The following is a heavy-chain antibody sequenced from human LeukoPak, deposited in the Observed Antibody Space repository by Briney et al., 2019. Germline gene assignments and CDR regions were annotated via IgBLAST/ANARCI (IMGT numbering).Heavy chain of an antibody. V-gene: IGHV3-7*01. CDR2: TKHDGSEK. CDR3: ARVRLGAAYFDY. D-gene: IGHD3-10*01. Sequence: PGGSLRLSCVASRFTFSSYWMSWVRQPPGKGLERVATTKHDGSEKYYVDSVKGRFTISRDNAENLLYLEMNSLRAEDTAVYYCARVRLGAAYFDYWGQGNMVTVSS. J-gene: IGHJ4*02. CDR1: RFTFSSYW.